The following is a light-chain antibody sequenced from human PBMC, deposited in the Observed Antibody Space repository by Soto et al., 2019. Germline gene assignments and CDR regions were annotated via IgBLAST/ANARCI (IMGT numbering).Light chain of an antibody. CDR3: QQVNVYPST. CDR1: QSISSY. CDR2: DAS. V-gene: IGKV1-8*01. J-gene: IGKJ4*01. Sequence: AIRMTQSPSSFSASTGDRVTITWRASQSISSYLNWYQQKPGKAPNLLIYDASTLHSGVPSRFSGGGSGTDFTLTISSLQPEDFATYYCQQVNVYPSTFGGGTKVDIK.